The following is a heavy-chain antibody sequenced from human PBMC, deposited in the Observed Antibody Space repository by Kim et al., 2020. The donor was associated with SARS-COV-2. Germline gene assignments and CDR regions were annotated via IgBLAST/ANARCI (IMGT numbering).Heavy chain of an antibody. V-gene: IGHV7-4-1*02. CDR1: VYTFTPSA. CDR3: ARAFYDTMSVSVD. D-gene: IGHD3-10*02. Sequence: ASVKVSCKASVYTFTPSAITWVRQAPGQGLEWMGWISTNTGNPTYAQGFTGRFVFSLDTTVSTAYLQISSLKADDTAVYYCARAFYDTMSVSVDCGQGTL. J-gene: IGHJ4*02. CDR2: ISTNTGNP.